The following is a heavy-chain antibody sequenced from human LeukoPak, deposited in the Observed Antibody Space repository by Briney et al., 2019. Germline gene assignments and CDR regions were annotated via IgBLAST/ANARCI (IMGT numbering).Heavy chain of an antibody. J-gene: IGHJ1*01. CDR1: GYTFTGYY. CDR2: INPNSGGT. D-gene: IGHD6-13*01. Sequence: ASVKVSCKASGYTFTGYYMHWVRQAPGQGLEWMGWINPNSGGTNYAQKFQGWVTMTRDTSISKAYMELSRLRSDDTAVYYCARVEDIAAAGTWFQHWGQGTLVTVSS. CDR3: ARVEDIAAAGTWFQH. V-gene: IGHV1-2*04.